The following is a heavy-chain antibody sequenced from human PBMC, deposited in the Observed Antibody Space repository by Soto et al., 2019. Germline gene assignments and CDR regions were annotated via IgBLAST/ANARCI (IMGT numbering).Heavy chain of an antibody. J-gene: IGHJ6*03. CDR1: GGSISSYY. D-gene: IGHD3-9*01. Sequence: QVQLQESGPGLVKPSETLSLTCTVSGGSISSYYWSWIRQPPGKGLEWIGYIYYSGSTNYNHSLKSRVTISVDTSKNQFSLKLSSVTAADTAVYYCARTPRYYDILTGYSPYYMDVWGKGTTVTVSS. V-gene: IGHV4-59*01. CDR3: ARTPRYYDILTGYSPYYMDV. CDR2: IYYSGST.